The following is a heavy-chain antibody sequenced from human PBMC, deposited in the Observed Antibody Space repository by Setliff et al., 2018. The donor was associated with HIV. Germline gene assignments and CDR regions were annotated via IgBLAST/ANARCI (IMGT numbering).Heavy chain of an antibody. D-gene: IGHD3-3*01. CDR3: ARGVNFDY. V-gene: IGHV4-59*01. J-gene: IGHJ4*02. Sequence: SETLSLTCSVSGGSFSGYYWSWIRQPPGKGLEWIGYIYIYNSGSTNYNPSLTSRVTISADTSRNQFSLKLTSVTAAGTAIYYCARGVNFDYWGQGTQVTVSS. CDR1: GGSFSGYY. CDR2: IYIYNSGST.